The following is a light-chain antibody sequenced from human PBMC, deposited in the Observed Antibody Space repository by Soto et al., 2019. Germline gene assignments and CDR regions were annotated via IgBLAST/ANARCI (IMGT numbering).Light chain of an antibody. CDR1: QPTASW. CDR3: QQANIFPRM. Sequence: DIQMTQSPSSVSASVGETVTITCRASQPTASWLAWFQQKPGEPPKLLIYAASTLQSGVPSRFSGRRSGTDFTLTIGSLQPEDFATYYCQQANIFPRMFAQGTKVEV. V-gene: IGKV1-12*01. J-gene: IGKJ1*01. CDR2: AAS.